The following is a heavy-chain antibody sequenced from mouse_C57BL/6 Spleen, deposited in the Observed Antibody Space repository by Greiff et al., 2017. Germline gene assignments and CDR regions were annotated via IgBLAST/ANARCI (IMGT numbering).Heavy chain of an antibody. J-gene: IGHJ3*01. CDR2: IYPGSGST. D-gene: IGHD1-1*01. CDR1: GYTFTSYW. CDR3: ARGDYYGSSYAY. V-gene: IGHV1-55*01. Sequence: QVQLQQPGAELVKPGASVKMSCKASGYTFTSYWITWVKQRPGQGLEWIGDIYPGSGSTNYNEKFKSKATLTVDTSSSTAYMQLSSLTSEDPAVYYCARGDYYGSSYAYWGQGTLVTVSA.